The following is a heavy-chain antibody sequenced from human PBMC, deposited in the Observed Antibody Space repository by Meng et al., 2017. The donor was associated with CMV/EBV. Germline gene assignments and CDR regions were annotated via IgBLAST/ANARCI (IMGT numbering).Heavy chain of an antibody. Sequence: GGSLRLSCAASGFTFSDYYMSWIRQAPGKGLEWVSYISSSGSTIYYADSVKGRFTISRDNAKNSLYLQMNSLRAEDTVVYYCARERILWFGADYYYYGMDVWGQGTTVTVSS. J-gene: IGHJ6*02. V-gene: IGHV3-11*01. CDR3: ARERILWFGADYYYYGMDV. CDR1: GFTFSDYY. CDR2: ISSSGSTI. D-gene: IGHD3-10*01.